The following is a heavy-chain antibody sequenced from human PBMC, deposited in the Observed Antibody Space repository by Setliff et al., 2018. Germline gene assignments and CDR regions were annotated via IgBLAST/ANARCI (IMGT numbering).Heavy chain of an antibody. J-gene: IGHJ4*02. D-gene: IGHD1-26*01. Sequence: GASVKVSCKATGYTLSRHYMHWARQAPGQGLGWMGIINPGGGSASIVEKFQGRVSMTRDTSTSTLYMELASLRSEDTAVYYCARAGDAASGRKGVFEYWGQGTAVTVSS. V-gene: IGHV1-46*01. CDR2: INPGGGSA. CDR3: ARAGDAASGRKGVFEY. CDR1: GYTLSRHY.